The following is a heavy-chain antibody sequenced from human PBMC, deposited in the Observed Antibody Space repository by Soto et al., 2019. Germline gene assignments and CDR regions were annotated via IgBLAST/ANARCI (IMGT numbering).Heavy chain of an antibody. CDR3: ARAARPYGAYDTYYYAMDV. V-gene: IGHV1-69*13. J-gene: IGHJ6*02. CDR1: GGTFSRYA. D-gene: IGHD4-17*01. CDR2: FIPIHGTR. Sequence: ASVKVSCKASGGTFSRYAISWVRRAPGQGLEWIGGFIPIHGTRNYAQKFQGRVTITADESTSTAYMELSSLRSEDTAVYYCARAARPYGAYDTYYYAMDVWDQGTSVPLS.